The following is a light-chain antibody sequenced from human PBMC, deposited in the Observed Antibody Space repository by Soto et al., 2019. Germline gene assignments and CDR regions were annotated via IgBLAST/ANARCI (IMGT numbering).Light chain of an antibody. CDR3: SSYTSSNTYV. CDR2: EVS. V-gene: IGLV2-18*02. Sequence: QSVLTHPPSVSGSPGQSVAISCTGTSSDVGSYNRVSWYQQPPGTAPKVMIYEVSNRPSGVPDRFSGSKSGNTASLTISGLQVEDEADYYCSSYTSSNTYVFGTGTKVTVL. CDR1: SSDVGSYNR. J-gene: IGLJ1*01.